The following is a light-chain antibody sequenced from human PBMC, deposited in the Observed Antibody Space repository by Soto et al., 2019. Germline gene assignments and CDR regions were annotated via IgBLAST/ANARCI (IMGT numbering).Light chain of an antibody. CDR3: SSYAGSSNV. J-gene: IGLJ1*01. CDR1: SSDIGAYNY. Sequence: QSALTQPPSASGSPGQSVTISCTGTSSDIGAYNYVSWYQQYPGKAPKLIIYEVSQRPSGVPDRFSGSKSGNTASLTVSGLQAEDEADYYCSSYAGSSNVFGTGTKLTVL. V-gene: IGLV2-8*01. CDR2: EVS.